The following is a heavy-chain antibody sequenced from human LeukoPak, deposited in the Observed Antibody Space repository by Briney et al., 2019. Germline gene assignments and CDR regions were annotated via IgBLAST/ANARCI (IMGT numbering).Heavy chain of an antibody. D-gene: IGHD1-26*01. CDR2: IYYSGST. Sequence: PSETLSLTCTASGGSISSYYWSWIRQPPGKGLEWIGYIYYSGSTNYNPSLKSRVTISVDTSKNQFSLKLSSVTAADTAVYYCARSIVGATMGLLFDPWGQGTLVTVSS. CDR3: ARSIVGATMGLLFDP. J-gene: IGHJ5*02. CDR1: GGSISSYY. V-gene: IGHV4-59*01.